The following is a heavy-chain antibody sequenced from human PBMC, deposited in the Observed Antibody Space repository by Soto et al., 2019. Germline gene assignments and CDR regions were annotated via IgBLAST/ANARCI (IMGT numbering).Heavy chain of an antibody. CDR2: IYSGGST. D-gene: IGHD6-6*01. Sequence: GGSLRLSCAASGFTVSSNYMSWVRQAPGKGLEWVSVIYSGGSTYYADSVKGRFTISRDNSKNTLYLQMYSLRAEDTAVYYCARASIAAYGMDVWGQGTTVTVSS. V-gene: IGHV3-53*01. CDR3: ARASIAAYGMDV. J-gene: IGHJ6*02. CDR1: GFTVSSNY.